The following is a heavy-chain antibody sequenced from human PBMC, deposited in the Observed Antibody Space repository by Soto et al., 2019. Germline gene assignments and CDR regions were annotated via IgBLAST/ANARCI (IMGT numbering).Heavy chain of an antibody. J-gene: IGHJ5*02. CDR1: GGTFSSYA. D-gene: IGHD1-26*01. CDR2: IIPIFGTA. Sequence: GASVKVSCKASGGTFSSYAISWVRQAPGQGLEWMGGIIPIFGTANYAQKFQGRVTITEDTSTDTAYMELSSLRSEDTAVYYCATCGANSDWFDPWGQGTLVTVSS. CDR3: ATCGANSDWFDP. V-gene: IGHV1-69*06.